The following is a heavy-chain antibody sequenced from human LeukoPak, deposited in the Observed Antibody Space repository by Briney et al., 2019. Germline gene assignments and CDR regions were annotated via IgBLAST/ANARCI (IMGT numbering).Heavy chain of an antibody. CDR2: ISSSGSTI. D-gene: IGHD6-13*01. CDR3: ARSDQSAAIDY. J-gene: IGHJ4*02. V-gene: IGHV3-48*03. Sequence: GGSLRLSCAASGFTFSSYEMNWVRQAPGKGLEWVSYISSSGSTIYYAGSVKGRFTISRDNAKNSLYLQMNSLRAEDTAVYYCARSDQSAAIDYWGQGTLVTVSS. CDR1: GFTFSSYE.